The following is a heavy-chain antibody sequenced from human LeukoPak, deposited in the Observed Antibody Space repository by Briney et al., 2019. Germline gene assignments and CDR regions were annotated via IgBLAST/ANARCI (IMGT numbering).Heavy chain of an antibody. CDR1: GFSVSSYA. CDR2: ISSSSSYI. V-gene: IGHV3-21*01. Sequence: GGSLRLSCAASGFSVSSYAMSWVRQAPGKGLEWVSSISSSSSYIYYADSVKGRFTISRDNAKNSLYLQMNSLRAEDTAVYYCARDPGIAVGGPFWGQGTTVTVSS. CDR3: ARDPGIAVGGPF. J-gene: IGHJ6*02. D-gene: IGHD6-19*01.